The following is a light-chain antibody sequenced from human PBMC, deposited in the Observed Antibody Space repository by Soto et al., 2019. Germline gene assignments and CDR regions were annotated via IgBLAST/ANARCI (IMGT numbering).Light chain of an antibody. J-gene: IGKJ1*01. CDR2: CAA. V-gene: IGKV3-20*01. CDR3: QQYGRAMWT. Sequence: IVLTKSAGTLCLSPGERATLSCMARHSFXYSYLAWYAHKPGQPPGLPVPCAAVMATGSPDRFSGSGSVTDFSLTISRLDPEDFAVYYCQQYGRAMWTFGQGTKVEIK. CDR1: HSFXYSY.